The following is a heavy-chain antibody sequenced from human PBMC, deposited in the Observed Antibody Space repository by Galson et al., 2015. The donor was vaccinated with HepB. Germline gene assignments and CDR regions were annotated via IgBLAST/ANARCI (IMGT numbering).Heavy chain of an antibody. CDR1: GFTFSSYW. CDR2: INSDGSST. J-gene: IGHJ4*02. D-gene: IGHD3-10*01. Sequence: SLRLSCAASGFTFSSYWMHWVRQAPGKGLLWVSHINSDGSSTNYADSVMGRFTISRDNAKNTLYLQMNSLRAEDTAVYYCVRDPPHLRESFDYWGQGALVTVSS. CDR3: VRDPPHLRESFDY. V-gene: IGHV3-74*01.